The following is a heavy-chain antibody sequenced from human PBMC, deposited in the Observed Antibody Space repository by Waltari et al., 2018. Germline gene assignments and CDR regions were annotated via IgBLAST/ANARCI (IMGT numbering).Heavy chain of an antibody. CDR2: INGDGYGI. Sequence: EVQLLEAGGDLVQPWGSLRLSCAASGLPFRDHWMHCVRQAPGKVLGWVARINGDGYGITYSDSVQGRFTISRDNTKNTVYLQLNSLRADDTAVYYCARKGGRGYTYGPFYFDSWGRGTLVTVSS. J-gene: IGHJ4*02. CDR3: ARKGGRGYTYGPFYFDS. V-gene: IGHV3-74*01. D-gene: IGHD5-18*01. CDR1: GLPFRDHW.